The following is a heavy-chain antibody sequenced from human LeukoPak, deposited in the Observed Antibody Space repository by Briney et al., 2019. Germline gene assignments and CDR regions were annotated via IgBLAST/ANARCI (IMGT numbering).Heavy chain of an antibody. CDR2: IYHSGSA. V-gene: IGHV4-38-2*02. J-gene: IGHJ4*02. CDR3: ATEAWFGECI. CDR1: GYSISSGYY. Sequence: NPSETLSLTCTVSGYSISSGYYWGWIRPPPGKGLEWIGSIYHSGSAYYNPSLKSRVTISVDTSKNQFSLKLSSVTAADTAVYYCATEAWFGECIWGQGTLVTVSS. D-gene: IGHD3-10*01.